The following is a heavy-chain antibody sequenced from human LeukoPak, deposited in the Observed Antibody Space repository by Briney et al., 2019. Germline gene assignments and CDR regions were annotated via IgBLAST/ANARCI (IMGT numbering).Heavy chain of an antibody. J-gene: IGHJ4*02. CDR3: ARVRYDFWSEDY. CDR2: IYHSGST. D-gene: IGHD3-3*01. CDR1: GYSISSGYY. Sequence: SETLSPTCTVSGYSISSGYYWGWIRQPPGKGVEWIGRIYHSGSTYYNPSLKSRVTISVDTSKNQFSLKLSSVTAADTAVYYCARVRYDFWSEDYWGQGTLVTVSS. V-gene: IGHV4-38-2*02.